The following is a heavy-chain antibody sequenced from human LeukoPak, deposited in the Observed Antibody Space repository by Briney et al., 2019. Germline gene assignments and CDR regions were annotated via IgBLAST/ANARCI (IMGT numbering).Heavy chain of an antibody. Sequence: GSSLRLSCAASGCTFSDYTRHWVREAPGKGLEWVAIVSYDGNDYNYADSVKGRFTISRDNSKNTLYLQMNTLRPEDTAIYYCAHPRGPLWSGYKYERYYFNAMDVWGQGTTVTVSS. CDR1: GCTFSDYT. D-gene: IGHD3-3*01. J-gene: IGHJ6*02. V-gene: IGHV3-30*04. CDR2: VSYDGNDY. CDR3: AHPRGPLWSGYKYERYYFNAMDV.